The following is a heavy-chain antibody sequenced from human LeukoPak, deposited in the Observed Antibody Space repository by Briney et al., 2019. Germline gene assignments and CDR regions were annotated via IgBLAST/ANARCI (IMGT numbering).Heavy chain of an antibody. CDR2: IYHSGTT. D-gene: IGHD6-19*01. V-gene: IGHV4-39*01. J-gene: IGHJ3*02. CDR3: ASSHIGYSSGWYDAFDI. CDR1: GGSISSTSYY. Sequence: PSETLSLTCTVSGGSISSTSYYWGWIRQPPGKGLEWIGNIYHSGTTFYTSSLKSRVTISVNTSKNQFSLKLSSVIAADTAVYYCASSHIGYSSGWYDAFDIWGQGTMVTVSS.